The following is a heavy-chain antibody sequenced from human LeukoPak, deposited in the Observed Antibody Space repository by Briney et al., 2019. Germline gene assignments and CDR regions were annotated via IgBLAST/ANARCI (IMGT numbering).Heavy chain of an antibody. CDR2: IGTAGDT. CDR1: GFTFSSYD. J-gene: IGHJ4*02. CDR3: ARDRGVTTLSDY. D-gene: IGHD4-17*01. V-gene: IGHV3-13*01. Sequence: GGSVRLSCAASGFTFSSYDMHWVSQATGKGLEWVSAIGTAGDTYYPGSVKGRFTISRDNAKNSLYLQMNSLRAEDTAVYYCARDRGVTTLSDYWGQGTLVAVSS.